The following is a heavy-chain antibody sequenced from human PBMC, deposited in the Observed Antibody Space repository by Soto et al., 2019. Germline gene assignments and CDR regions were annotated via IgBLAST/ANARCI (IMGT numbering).Heavy chain of an antibody. CDR2: INPNSGGT. Sequence: ASVKVSCKASGYTFTGYYMHWVRQAPGQGLEWMGWINPNSGGTNYAQKFQGWVTMTRDTSISTAYMELSRLRSDDTAVYYCARGLITFGGDATNYYYGMDVWGQGTTVTVSS. D-gene: IGHD3-16*01. J-gene: IGHJ6*02. V-gene: IGHV1-2*04. CDR1: GYTFTGYY. CDR3: ARGLITFGGDATNYYYGMDV.